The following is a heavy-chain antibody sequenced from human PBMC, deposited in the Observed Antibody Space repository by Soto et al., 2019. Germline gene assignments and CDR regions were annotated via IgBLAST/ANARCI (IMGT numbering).Heavy chain of an antibody. Sequence: KSSETLSLTCAVYGGSFSGYYWSWIRQPPGKWLEWIGEINHSGSTNYNPSLKSRVTISVDTSKNQFSLKLSSVTAADTAVYYCARGKRTLRYFDWSQYYYYGMDVWGQGXTVTVYS. V-gene: IGHV4-34*01. J-gene: IGHJ6*02. CDR2: INHSGST. CDR1: GGSFSGYY. CDR3: ARGKRTLRYFDWSQYYYYGMDV. D-gene: IGHD3-9*01.